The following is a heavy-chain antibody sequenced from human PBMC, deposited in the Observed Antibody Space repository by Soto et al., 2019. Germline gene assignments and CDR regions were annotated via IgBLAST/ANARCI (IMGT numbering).Heavy chain of an antibody. CDR1: GGSISSSNYY. Sequence: SETLSLTCTVSGGSISSSNYYWGWIRQPPGKGLEWIGSIYYSGSTYYNPSLKSRVTISVDTSKNQFSLKLSSVTAADTAVYYCARLSRYFDFSGEGYYFHYWGQGTLVTVSS. CDR2: IYYSGST. V-gene: IGHV4-39*01. J-gene: IGHJ4*02. CDR3: ARLSRYFDFSGEGYYFHY. D-gene: IGHD3-9*01.